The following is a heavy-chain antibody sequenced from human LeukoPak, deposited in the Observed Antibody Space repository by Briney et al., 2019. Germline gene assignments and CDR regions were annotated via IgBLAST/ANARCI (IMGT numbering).Heavy chain of an antibody. CDR1: GGSFSGYY. CDR3: ASWGLRLGTFFDY. J-gene: IGHJ4*02. V-gene: IGHV4-34*01. Sequence: LETLSLTCAVYGGSFSGYYWSWIRQPPGKGLEWIGEINHSGSTNYNPSLKSRVTISVDTSKNQFSLKLSSVTAADTAVYYCASWGLRLGTFFDYWGQGTLVTVSS. D-gene: IGHD5-12*01. CDR2: INHSGST.